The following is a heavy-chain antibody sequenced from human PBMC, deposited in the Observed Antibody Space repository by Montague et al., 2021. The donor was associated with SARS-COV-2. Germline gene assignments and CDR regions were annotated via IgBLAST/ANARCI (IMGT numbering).Heavy chain of an antibody. CDR1: GGSFSGYY. D-gene: IGHD2-2*01. V-gene: IGHV4-34*01. Sequence: SETLSLTCAVYGGSFSGYYWSWIRQPPGKGLEWIGEINHSGSTNCNPSLKSRVTISVDTSKNQFSLKLSSVTAADTAVYHCARVRAVPAAMRIFSLGRSYYGMDVWGQGNTVTVSS. CDR2: INHSGST. J-gene: IGHJ6*02. CDR3: ARVRAVPAAMRIFSLGRSYYGMDV.